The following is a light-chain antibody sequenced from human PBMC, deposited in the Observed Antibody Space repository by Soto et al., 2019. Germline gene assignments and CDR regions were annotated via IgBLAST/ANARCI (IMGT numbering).Light chain of an antibody. CDR3: SSYTSSITYG. V-gene: IGLV2-14*01. CDR2: EVS. J-gene: IGLJ1*01. Sequence: QSVLTQPASVSGSPGQSITISCTGTSSDVGGYNYVSWYQQHPGKAPKLMIYEVSNRPSGDSNRFSVSKSGNPASLTISGLQAEDEADYYCSSYTSSITYGFGTGTKLTVL. CDR1: SSDVGGYNY.